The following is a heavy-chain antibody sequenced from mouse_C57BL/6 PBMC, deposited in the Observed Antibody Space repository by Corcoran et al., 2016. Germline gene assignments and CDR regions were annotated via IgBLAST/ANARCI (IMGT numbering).Heavy chain of an antibody. CDR3: ARGWVFITTVRDAMDY. D-gene: IGHD1-1*01. Sequence: QVQLQQSGAELVKPGASVKISCKASGYAFSSYWMNWVKQRPGKGLEWIGQIYPGDGDTNYNGKFKGKATLTADKSSSTAYMQLSSLTSEDSAVYFCARGWVFITTVRDAMDYWGQGTSVTVSS. J-gene: IGHJ4*01. CDR2: IYPGDGDT. V-gene: IGHV1-80*01. CDR1: GYAFSSYW.